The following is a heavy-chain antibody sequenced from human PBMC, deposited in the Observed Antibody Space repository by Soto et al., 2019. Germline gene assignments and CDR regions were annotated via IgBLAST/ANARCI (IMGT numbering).Heavy chain of an antibody. Sequence: QVQLVQSGAELKKPGASVKVSCKASGYTFSNYDMNWVRQATGQGPEWIGWVNPNNGDTGYAQKFQGRVTLTTHISTTTAHMELTSLRSEDTAIYYCAKVSRKGSAIDFDYWGQGTLITVSS. J-gene: IGHJ4*02. CDR3: AKVSRKGSAIDFDY. D-gene: IGHD3-10*01. V-gene: IGHV1-8*01. CDR1: GYTFSNYD. CDR2: VNPNNGDT.